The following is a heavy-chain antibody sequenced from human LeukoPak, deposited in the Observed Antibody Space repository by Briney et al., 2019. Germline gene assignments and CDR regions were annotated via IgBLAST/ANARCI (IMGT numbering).Heavy chain of an antibody. CDR1: GFTFSHYA. J-gene: IGHJ4*02. V-gene: IGHV3-23*01. D-gene: IGHD6-13*01. CDR2: LSNSGGST. CDR3: ACMSAAGTYFDY. Sequence: GGSLRLSCAASGFTFSHYAMSWVRQAPGKGLEWVSTLSNSGGSTYYADSVKGRFTISRDNSRNTLYLQMNSLRAEDTAVFYCACMSAAGTYFDYWGQGTLVTVSS.